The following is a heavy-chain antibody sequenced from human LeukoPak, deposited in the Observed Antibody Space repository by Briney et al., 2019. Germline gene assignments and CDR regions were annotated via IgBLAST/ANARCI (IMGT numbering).Heavy chain of an antibody. V-gene: IGHV4-34*01. CDR2: INHSGST. CDR1: GGSLSSYY. D-gene: IGHD6-13*01. Sequence: SETLSLTCTVSGGSLSSYYWSWIRQPPGKGLEWIGEINHSGSTNYNPSLKSRVTISVDTSKNQFSLKLSSVTAADTAVYYCAREQGAAAGTDYWGQGTLVTVSS. CDR3: AREQGAAAGTDY. J-gene: IGHJ4*02.